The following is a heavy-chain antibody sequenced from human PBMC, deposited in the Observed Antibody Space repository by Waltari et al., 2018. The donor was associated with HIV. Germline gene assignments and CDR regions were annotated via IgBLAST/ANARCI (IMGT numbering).Heavy chain of an antibody. D-gene: IGHD6-19*01. CDR2: IKQDGSEK. CDR3: ARDLYSSGWGYFDY. Sequence: EVQLVESGGGLVQPGGSLRLSCAASGFTYSSYGMSWVRPAPGKGLEWVANIKQDGSEKYYVDSVKGRFTISRDNAKNSLYLQMNSLRAEDTAVYYCARDLYSSGWGYFDYWGQGTLVTVSS. V-gene: IGHV3-7*01. J-gene: IGHJ4*02. CDR1: GFTYSSYG.